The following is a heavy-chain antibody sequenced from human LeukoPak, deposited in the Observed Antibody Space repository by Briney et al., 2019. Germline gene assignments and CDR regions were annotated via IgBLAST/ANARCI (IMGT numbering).Heavy chain of an antibody. J-gene: IGHJ4*02. CDR3: AREDTAMAPLDY. V-gene: IGHV1-69*13. Sequence: ASVKVSCKASGGTFSSYAISWVRQAPGQGLEWMGGIIPIFGTANYAQKFQGRVTITADESTSTAYMELSSLRSEDTAVYYCAREDTAMAPLDYWGQGTLVTVSS. CDR1: GGTFSSYA. CDR2: IIPIFGTA. D-gene: IGHD5-18*01.